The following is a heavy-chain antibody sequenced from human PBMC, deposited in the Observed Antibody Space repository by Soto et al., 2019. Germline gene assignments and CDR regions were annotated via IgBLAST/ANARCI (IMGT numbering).Heavy chain of an antibody. Sequence: QVQLVESGGGVVQPGRSLRLSCAASGFTFSSYGMHWVRQAPGKGLEWVAVIWYDGSNRYYADSVKGRFTISRDNSKNTLYLQMNSLRAEDTAVYYCARDLKWLLDYWGQGTLVTVSS. D-gene: IGHD5-12*01. V-gene: IGHV3-33*01. CDR3: ARDLKWLLDY. CDR2: IWYDGSNR. CDR1: GFTFSSYG. J-gene: IGHJ4*02.